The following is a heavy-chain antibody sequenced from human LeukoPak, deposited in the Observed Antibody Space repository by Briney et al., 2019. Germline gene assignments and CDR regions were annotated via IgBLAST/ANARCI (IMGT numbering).Heavy chain of an antibody. CDR3: ATVSVRNWAMIEVGGY. J-gene: IGHJ4*02. D-gene: IGHD3-22*01. Sequence: ASVKVSCKASGYTFTSYDINWVRQATGQGLEWMGWMNPNSGNTGYAQKFQGRVTITRNTSISTAYMELSSLRSEDTAVYYCATVSVRNWAMIEVGGYWGQGTLVTVSS. CDR2: MNPNSGNT. CDR1: GYTFTSYD. V-gene: IGHV1-8*03.